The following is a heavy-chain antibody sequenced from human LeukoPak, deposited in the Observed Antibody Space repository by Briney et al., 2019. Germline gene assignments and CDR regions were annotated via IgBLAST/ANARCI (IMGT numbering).Heavy chain of an antibody. CDR3: ARGFGDYYYFDY. CDR2: IYYSGST. J-gene: IGHJ4*02. D-gene: IGHD2-21*01. V-gene: IGHV4-59*01. CDR1: GGSISSYY. Sequence: SETLSLTCTVSGGSISSYYWSWIRQPQGKGLEWIGYIYYSGSTNYNPSLKSRVTISVDTSKNQFSLKLSSVTAADTAVYYCARGFGDYYYFDYWGQGTLVTVSS.